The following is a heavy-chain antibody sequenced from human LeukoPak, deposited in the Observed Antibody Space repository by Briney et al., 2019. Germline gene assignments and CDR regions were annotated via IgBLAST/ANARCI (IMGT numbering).Heavy chain of an antibody. Sequence: PSETLSLTCTVSGGSISSGGYYWSWIRQHPGKGLEWIGYIYYSGSTYYNPSLKSRVTISVDTSKNQFSLKLSSVTAADTAVYYCARGRGIAARYWFDPWGQGTLVTVSS. CDR3: ARGRGIAARYWFDP. CDR1: GGSISSGGYY. D-gene: IGHD6-13*01. J-gene: IGHJ5*02. V-gene: IGHV4-31*03. CDR2: IYYSGST.